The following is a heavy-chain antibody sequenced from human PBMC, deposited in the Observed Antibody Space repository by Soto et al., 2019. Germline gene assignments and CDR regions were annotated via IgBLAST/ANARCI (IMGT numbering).Heavy chain of an antibody. CDR3: AKDPPDYGSINWFDP. CDR1: GFTFSSFA. D-gene: IGHD4-17*01. V-gene: IGHV3-23*01. Sequence: EVRLLESGGGLVQPGGSLRLSCAASGFTFSSFALAWVRQAPGKGLEWVSVISASGDNTYYADSVKGRFAISRDNSKNALYLQMNSLGVEDTAVYYCAKDPPDYGSINWFDPWGQGTLVTVSS. CDR2: ISASGDNT. J-gene: IGHJ5*02.